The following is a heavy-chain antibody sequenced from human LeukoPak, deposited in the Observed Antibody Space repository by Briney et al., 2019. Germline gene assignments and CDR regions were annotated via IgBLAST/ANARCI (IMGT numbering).Heavy chain of an antibody. CDR1: GYTFTGYY. V-gene: IGHV1-2*06. J-gene: IGHJ4*02. Sequence: ASVKVSCKASGYTFTGYYMHWVRQAPGQGLEWMGRINPNGGGTSYAQKFQGRVTMTRDTSISTAYMELSRLRSDDTAVYYCARGLWFGEYYFDYWGQGTLVTVSS. CDR2: INPNGGGT. CDR3: ARGLWFGEYYFDY. D-gene: IGHD3-10*01.